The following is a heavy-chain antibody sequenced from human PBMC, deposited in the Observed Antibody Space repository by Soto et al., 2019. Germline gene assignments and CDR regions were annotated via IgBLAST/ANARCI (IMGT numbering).Heavy chain of an antibody. J-gene: IGHJ4*02. V-gene: IGHV3-33*01. CDR2: IWYYGSNK. CDR1: GFTFSSYG. D-gene: IGHD5-12*01. Sequence: GSLRLSCAASGFTFSSYGKHWVRQAPGKGLEWVAVIWYYGSNKYYADSVKGRFTISRDNSKNTLYLQMNSLRAEDTAVYYCARDRLCSGYDPTPDYWGQGTLVTVSS. CDR3: ARDRLCSGYDPTPDY.